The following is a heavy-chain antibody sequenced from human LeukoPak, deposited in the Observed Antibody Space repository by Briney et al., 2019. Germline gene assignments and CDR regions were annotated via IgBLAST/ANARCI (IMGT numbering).Heavy chain of an antibody. V-gene: IGHV3-20*01. CDR1: GFTLDDYG. J-gene: IGHJ5*02. Sequence: GGSLRLSCAASGFTLDDYGMSWVRQAPGKGLEGVSGINWNGGSTGYADSVKGRFTISRDNAKNSLYLQMNSLRAEDTALYHCARVMKGSSPRFDPWGQGTLVTVSS. CDR3: ARVMKGSSPRFDP. D-gene: IGHD1-26*01. CDR2: INWNGGST.